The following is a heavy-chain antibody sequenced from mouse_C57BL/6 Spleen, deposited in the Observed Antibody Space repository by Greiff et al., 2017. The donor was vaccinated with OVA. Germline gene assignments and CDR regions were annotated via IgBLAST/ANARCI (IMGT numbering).Heavy chain of an antibody. V-gene: IGHV1-69*01. CDR1: GYTFTSSW. Sequence: QVQLQQSGAELVMPGASVKLFCKASGYTFTSSWMHWVKQRPGQGLEWIGEIDPSDSYTNYNQKFKGKSTLTVDKSSSTAYMQLSSLTSEDSAFYYCARTGDYDWFAYWGQGTLVTVSA. CDR2: IDPSDSYT. CDR3: ARTGDYDWFAY. D-gene: IGHD2-4*01. J-gene: IGHJ3*01.